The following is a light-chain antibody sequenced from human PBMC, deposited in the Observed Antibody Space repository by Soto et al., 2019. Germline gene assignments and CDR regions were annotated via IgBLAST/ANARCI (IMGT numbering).Light chain of an antibody. Sequence: QSVLTQPPSVSGAPGQRVTISCTGGSSNFGAGFDAHWYQQRPGTAPELLIYGTSNRPSGVPDRFSGSKSGTSASLAVTGLLAEDEAEYYCLSFDSSLSGFVFGTGTKLTVL. V-gene: IGLV1-40*01. J-gene: IGLJ1*01. CDR2: GTS. CDR1: SSNFGAGFD. CDR3: LSFDSSLSGFV.